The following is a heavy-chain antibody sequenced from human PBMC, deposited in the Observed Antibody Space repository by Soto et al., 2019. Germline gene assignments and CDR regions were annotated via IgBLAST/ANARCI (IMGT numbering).Heavy chain of an antibody. Sequence: ASVKVSCKASGGTFSSYAISWVRQAPEQGLEWMGGIIPIFGTANYAQKFQGRVTITADESTSTAYMELSSLRSEDTAVYYCARVGPSSSWAKYNWFDPWGQGTLVTSPQ. CDR1: GGTFSSYA. CDR2: IIPIFGTA. V-gene: IGHV1-69*13. D-gene: IGHD6-13*01. J-gene: IGHJ5*02. CDR3: ARVGPSSSWAKYNWFDP.